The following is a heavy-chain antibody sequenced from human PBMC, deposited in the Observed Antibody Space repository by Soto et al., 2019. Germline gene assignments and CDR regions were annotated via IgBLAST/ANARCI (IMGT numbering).Heavy chain of an antibody. J-gene: IGHJ4*02. CDR1: ADSFGTFY. CDR3: ARSSDGYTAFFDS. D-gene: IGHD5-18*01. CDR2: IYSSGLT. Sequence: QVQLQESGPGLVRPSETLSLTCTVSADSFGTFYWSWIRQSTGRGLEWIGYIYSSGLTKYNPSFDSRVTMSVDTSKKHFSLNLNSVTAADTAVYYWARSSDGYTAFFDSWGQGTLVTVSS. V-gene: IGHV4-59*01.